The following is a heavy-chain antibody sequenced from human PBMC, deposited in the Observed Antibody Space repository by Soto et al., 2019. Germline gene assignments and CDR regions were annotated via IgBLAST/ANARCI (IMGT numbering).Heavy chain of an antibody. CDR2: IYYSGST. J-gene: IGHJ4*02. CDR1: GGSISSGDYY. CDR3: ARALNIAAAGIAVGY. D-gene: IGHD6-13*01. Sequence: QVQLQESGPGLVKPSQTLSLTCTVSGGSISSGDYYWSWIRQPPGEGLAWIGYIYYSGSTYYDPSLKSRVTISVDTSKNQFSLKLSSVTAADTAVYYCARALNIAAAGIAVGYWGQGTLVTVSS. V-gene: IGHV4-30-4*01.